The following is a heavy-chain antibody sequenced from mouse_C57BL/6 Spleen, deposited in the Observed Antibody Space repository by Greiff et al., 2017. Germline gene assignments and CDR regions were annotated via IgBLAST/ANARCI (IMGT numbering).Heavy chain of an antibody. J-gene: IGHJ2*01. CDR1: GYTFTSSW. CDR3: ARDYGNFDY. D-gene: IGHD2-1*01. CDR2: IYPGSGST. Sequence: QVQLQQPGAELVKPGASVKMSCKASGYTFTSSWITWVKQRPGQGLAWIGDIYPGSGSTNYNEKFKSKATLTVDTSSSTAYMQRSSLTSEDSAVYYGARDYGNFDYGGQGTTRTVSS. V-gene: IGHV1-55*01.